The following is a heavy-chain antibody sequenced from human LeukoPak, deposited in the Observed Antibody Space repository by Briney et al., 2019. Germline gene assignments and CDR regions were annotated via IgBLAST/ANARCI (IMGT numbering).Heavy chain of an antibody. V-gene: IGHV3-30*18. Sequence: GGSLRLSCAASGFTFSSYGMHWVRQAPGEGLEWVAVISYDGSNKYYADSVKGRFTISRDNSKNTLYLQMNSLRAEDAAVYYCAKLVGAAFSDYWGQGTLVTVSS. CDR1: GFTFSSYG. J-gene: IGHJ4*02. CDR3: AKLVGAAFSDY. CDR2: ISYDGSNK. D-gene: IGHD1-26*01.